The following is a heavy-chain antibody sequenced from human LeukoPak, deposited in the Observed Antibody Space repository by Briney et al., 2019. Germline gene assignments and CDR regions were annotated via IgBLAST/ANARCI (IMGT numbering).Heavy chain of an antibody. CDR2: INPNSGGT. Sequence: ASVKVSCKASGYTFTGYYMHWVRQAPGQGLEWMGWINPNSGGTNYAQKFQGRVTMTRDTSISTAYMELSRLRSDDTAVYYCARVQDYYDSSGFDYWGQGTLVTVSS. V-gene: IGHV1-2*02. D-gene: IGHD3-22*01. CDR3: ARVQDYYDSSGFDY. CDR1: GYTFTGYY. J-gene: IGHJ4*02.